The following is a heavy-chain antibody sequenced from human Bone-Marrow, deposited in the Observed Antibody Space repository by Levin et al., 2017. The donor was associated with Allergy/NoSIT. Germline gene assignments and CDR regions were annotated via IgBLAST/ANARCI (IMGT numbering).Heavy chain of an antibody. D-gene: IGHD6-13*01. CDR2: MYSSGST. J-gene: IGHJ4*02. V-gene: IGHV4-59*01. CDR1: SGSFSSYF. CDR3: ARGPDSKKLGY. Sequence: KAGGSLRLSCTVSSGSFSSYFWSWIRQSPGKGLEWIGYMYSSGSTSYNPSLKSRVTISVDTSKNQCSLKLSSVTAADTAVYYCARGPDSKKLGYWGQGTLVTVSS.